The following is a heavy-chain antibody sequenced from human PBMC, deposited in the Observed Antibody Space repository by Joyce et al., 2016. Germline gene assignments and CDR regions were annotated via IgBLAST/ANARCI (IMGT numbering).Heavy chain of an antibody. CDR1: GYTFSSYV. Sequence: QVQLVKSGAEVKKPGASVKVSCKASGYTFSSYVLHWVRQAPGQSVEWMGWINPGNVKTKYSQSFQGRVTIASIARDTVSSTAYMELSSLRSEDTAVYYCARGRGTTGTTGRSSGYNYAMDVWGQGTTVTVSS. V-gene: IGHV1-3*01. D-gene: IGHD1-7*01. J-gene: IGHJ6*02. CDR2: INPGNVKT. CDR3: ARGRGTTGTTGRSSGYNYAMDV.